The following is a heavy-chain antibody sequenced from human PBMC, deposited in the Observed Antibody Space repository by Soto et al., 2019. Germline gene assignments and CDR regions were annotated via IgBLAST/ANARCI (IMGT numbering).Heavy chain of an antibody. J-gene: IGHJ4*02. CDR3: ARGRKLGYSGYDFFDY. CDR1: GVFISSGGYY. D-gene: IGHD5-12*01. V-gene: IGHV4-31*03. CDR2: IYYSGST. Sequence: TLSLTCTVSGVFISSGGYYWILIRQHPGKGLEWIGYIYYSGSTYYNPSLKSRVTISVDTSKNQFSLKLSSVTAADTAVYYCARGRKLGYSGYDFFDYWGQGTLVTVSS.